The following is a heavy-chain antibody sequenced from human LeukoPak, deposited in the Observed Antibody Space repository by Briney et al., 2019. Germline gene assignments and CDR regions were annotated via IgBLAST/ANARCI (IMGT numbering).Heavy chain of an antibody. Sequence: PGGSLRLSCAASGFTFSSYSMNWVRQAPGKGLEWVSSISSSSSYIYYADSVKGRFTISRDNAKNSLYLQMNSLRAEDTAVYYCARDPLDIVVVPAYGIDVWGQGTTVTVSS. CDR2: ISSSSSYI. D-gene: IGHD2-2*03. CDR1: GFTFSSYS. J-gene: IGHJ6*02. V-gene: IGHV3-21*01. CDR3: ARDPLDIVVVPAYGIDV.